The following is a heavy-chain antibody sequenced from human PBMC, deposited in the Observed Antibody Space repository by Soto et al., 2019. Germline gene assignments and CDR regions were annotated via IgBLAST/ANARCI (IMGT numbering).Heavy chain of an antibody. Sequence: QVQLVQSGAEVKKPGASMKVSCKASGYTFTSYAMHWVRQAPGQRLEWMGWINAGNGNTKYSQKFQGRVTITRDTSASTAYMELSSLRSEDTAVYYCAGSLAARREVWFDPCGQGTLVTVSS. V-gene: IGHV1-3*01. CDR3: AGSLAARREVWFDP. D-gene: IGHD6-6*01. J-gene: IGHJ5*02. CDR2: INAGNGNT. CDR1: GYTFTSYA.